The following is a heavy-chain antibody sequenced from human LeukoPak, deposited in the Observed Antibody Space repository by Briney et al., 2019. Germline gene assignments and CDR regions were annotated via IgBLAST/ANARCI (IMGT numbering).Heavy chain of an antibody. V-gene: IGHV6-1*01. CDR2: TYYRSKWYN. Sequence: SQTLSLTCAISGDSFSSTSAAWNWLRQSPSRGLEWLGRTYYRSKWYNDYTLSVKSRITINPDTSKNQFSLQLNSVTPEDMAVYYCARSAGHFDYWGQGTLVTVSS. CDR3: ARSAGHFDY. J-gene: IGHJ4*02. CDR1: GDSFSSTSAA.